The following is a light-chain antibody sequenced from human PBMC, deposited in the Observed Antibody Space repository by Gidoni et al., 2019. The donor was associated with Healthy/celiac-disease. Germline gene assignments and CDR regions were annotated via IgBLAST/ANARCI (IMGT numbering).Light chain of an antibody. CDR1: QSLLHSNGYNY. J-gene: IGKJ4*01. V-gene: IGKV2-28*01. CDR2: LGS. Sequence: DIVMTQSPLSLPVTPGEPASNSCRSSQSLLHSNGYNYLDWYLQKPGQSPQLLIYLGSNRASGVPDRFSGSGSGTDFTLKISRVEAEDVGVYYCMQALQTLLTFGGXTKVEIK. CDR3: MQALQTLLT.